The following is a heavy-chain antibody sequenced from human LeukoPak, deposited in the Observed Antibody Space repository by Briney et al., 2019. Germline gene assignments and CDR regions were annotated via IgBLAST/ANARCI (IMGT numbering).Heavy chain of an antibody. J-gene: IGHJ5*02. CDR1: GYTFTGYY. Sequence: ASVKVSCKAAGYTFTGYYMHWVRQAPGQGLEGMGWINPNSGGTNYAQKFQGRVTMTRDTSISTAYMELSRLRSDDTAVYYCARDPVLLWFGESLTYNWFDPWGQGTLVTVSS. CDR2: INPNSGGT. D-gene: IGHD3-10*01. CDR3: ARDPVLLWFGESLTYNWFDP. V-gene: IGHV1-2*02.